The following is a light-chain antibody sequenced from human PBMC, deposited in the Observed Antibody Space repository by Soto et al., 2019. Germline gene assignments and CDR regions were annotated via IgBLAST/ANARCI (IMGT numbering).Light chain of an antibody. Sequence: DIQMTQSPSTLSASIGDRVTITCRASQSISSWLAWYQQKPGKAPKLLIYRTSTLESGVPSRFSGSGSGTEFTLTISSLQADDLGTYYCQEYNSNMWTFGQGTKVEIK. V-gene: IGKV1-5*03. J-gene: IGKJ1*01. CDR3: QEYNSNMWT. CDR1: QSISSW. CDR2: RTS.